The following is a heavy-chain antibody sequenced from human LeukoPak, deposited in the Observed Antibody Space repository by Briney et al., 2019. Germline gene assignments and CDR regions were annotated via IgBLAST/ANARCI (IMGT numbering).Heavy chain of an antibody. Sequence: ASVKVSCKASGYTFTGYYMHWVRQAPGQGLEWMGWINPNSGGTNYAQKFQGRVTMTRDTSISTAYMELSRLRSDDTAVYYCARGDIVVVPAAILGYWGQETLVTVSS. J-gene: IGHJ4*02. D-gene: IGHD2-2*02. V-gene: IGHV1-2*02. CDR1: GYTFTGYY. CDR2: INPNSGGT. CDR3: ARGDIVVVPAAILGY.